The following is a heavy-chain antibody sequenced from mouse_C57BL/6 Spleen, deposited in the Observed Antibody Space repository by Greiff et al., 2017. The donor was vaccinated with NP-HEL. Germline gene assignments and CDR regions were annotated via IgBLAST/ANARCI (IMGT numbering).Heavy chain of an antibody. CDR2: IYPGDGDT. V-gene: IGHV1-82*01. CDR1: GFAFSSSW. CDR3: AREGITIMDY. J-gene: IGHJ4*01. Sequence: QVQLQQSGPGLVQPGASVKISCKASGFAFSSSWMNWVKQRPGKGLEWIGRIYPGDGDTNYNGKFKGKATLTADKSSSTAYMQLSSLTSEDSAVYYCAREGITIMDYWGQGTSVTVSS. D-gene: IGHD1-1*02.